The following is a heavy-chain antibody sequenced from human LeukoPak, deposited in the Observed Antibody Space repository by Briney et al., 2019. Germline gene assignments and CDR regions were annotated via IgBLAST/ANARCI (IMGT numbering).Heavy chain of an antibody. CDR3: AKSVSYDFWSGYLDY. CDR1: GFTFKSYD. V-gene: IGHV3-23*01. J-gene: IGHJ4*02. Sequence: GGSLRLSCAASGFTFKSYDMHWVRQAPGKGLEWVSAISGSGGSTYYADSVKGRFTISRDNSKNTLYLQMNSLRAEDTAVYYCAKSVSYDFWSGYLDYWGQGTLVTVSS. D-gene: IGHD3-3*01. CDR2: ISGSGGST.